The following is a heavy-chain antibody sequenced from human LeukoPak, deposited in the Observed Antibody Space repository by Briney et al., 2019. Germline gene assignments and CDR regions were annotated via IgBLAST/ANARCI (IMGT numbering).Heavy chain of an antibody. CDR1: GFTFSSYS. D-gene: IGHD4-17*01. CDR3: AKPPRRGGNTVTTHFDY. J-gene: IGHJ4*02. Sequence: PGGSLRLSCAASGFTFSSYSMNWVRQAPGKGLEWVSYISSSSTTIYYADSVKGRFTISRDNSKNTLYLQMNSLRAEDTAVYYCAKPPRRGGNTVTTHFDYWGQGTLVTVSS. CDR2: ISSSSTTI. V-gene: IGHV3-48*01.